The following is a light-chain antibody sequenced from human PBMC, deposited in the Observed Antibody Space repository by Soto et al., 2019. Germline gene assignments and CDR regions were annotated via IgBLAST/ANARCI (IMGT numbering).Light chain of an antibody. CDR2: DAS. J-gene: IGKJ4*01. CDR1: QSISTN. Sequence: EIVMTQSPATLSVSPGERATLSCRASQSISTNLAWYQQKPGQAPRLLIYDASTRDTGVPARFSGSGSGTDFTLTISSLQSEDFAVYFGQQYNNWPPLTFGGGTKVDMK. V-gene: IGKV3-15*01. CDR3: QQYNNWPPLT.